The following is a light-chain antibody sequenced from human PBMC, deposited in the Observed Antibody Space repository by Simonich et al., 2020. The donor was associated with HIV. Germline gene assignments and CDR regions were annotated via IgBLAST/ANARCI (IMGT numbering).Light chain of an antibody. CDR3: MQALQTPIT. V-gene: IGKV2-28*01. J-gene: IGKJ5*01. Sequence: DIVMTQSPLSLPVTPGEPASISCRSSQSLLHSNGYNYLDCCLQKPGQSPHLLIYLGSNRSSGSPDRFSGSGSGTDFTLKISRVEAEDVGVYYCMQALQTPITFGQGTRLEIK. CDR1: QSLLHSNGYNY. CDR2: LGS.